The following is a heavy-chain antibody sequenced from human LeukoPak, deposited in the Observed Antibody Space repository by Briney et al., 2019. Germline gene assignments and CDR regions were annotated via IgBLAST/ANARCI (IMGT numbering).Heavy chain of an antibody. CDR1: GSSISSYY. CDR3: ARHAGSRLYYFDY. D-gene: IGHD1-26*01. CDR2: IYYSGST. J-gene: IGHJ4*02. V-gene: IGHV4-59*08. Sequence: SETLSLTCTVSGSSISSYYWTWIRQPPGKGLEWIGYIYYSGSTNYNPSLKSRVTISVDTSKNQFSLKLSSVTAADTAVYYCARHAGSRLYYFDYWGQGTLVTVSS.